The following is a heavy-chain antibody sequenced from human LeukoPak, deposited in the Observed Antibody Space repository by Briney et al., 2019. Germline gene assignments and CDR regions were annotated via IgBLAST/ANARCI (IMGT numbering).Heavy chain of an antibody. V-gene: IGHV4-34*01. CDR1: GGSFSGYY. D-gene: IGHD6-13*01. Sequence: PSETLSLTCAVYGGSFSGYYWSWIRQPPGKGLEWIGEINHSGSTNYNPSLKSRVTITVDTSKNQFSLKLSSVTAADTAVYYCARGRAAAGRWGKGTLVTVSS. J-gene: IGHJ1*01. CDR3: ARGRAAAGR. CDR2: INHSGST.